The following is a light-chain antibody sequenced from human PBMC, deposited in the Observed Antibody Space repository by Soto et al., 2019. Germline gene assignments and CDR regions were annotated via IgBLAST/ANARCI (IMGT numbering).Light chain of an antibody. CDR3: TSYASSSTVV. CDR1: GSDVGGYNY. J-gene: IGLJ2*01. CDR2: EVS. Sequence: QSALTQPASVSGSPGQSITISCTGTGSDVGGYNYVSWYQQHPGKVPKLMIYEVSNRPSGASNRFSGAKSGNTASLTISGLQAEDEADYSCTSYASSSTVVFGGGTKLTVL. V-gene: IGLV2-14*01.